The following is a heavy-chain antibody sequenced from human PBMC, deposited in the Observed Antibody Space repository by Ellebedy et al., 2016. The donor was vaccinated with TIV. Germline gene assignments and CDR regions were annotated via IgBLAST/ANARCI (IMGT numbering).Heavy chain of an antibody. Sequence: GESLKISCAASGFTFSDYYMSWIRQAPGKGLEWVSYISSSSSYTNYADSVKGRFTISRDNAKNTLFLQMNGLRAEDTAVYYCARATDSSSWTPHWFDPWGQGTLVTVSS. CDR3: ARATDSSSWTPHWFDP. J-gene: IGHJ5*02. V-gene: IGHV3-11*06. CDR1: GFTFSDYY. D-gene: IGHD6-13*01. CDR2: ISSSSSYT.